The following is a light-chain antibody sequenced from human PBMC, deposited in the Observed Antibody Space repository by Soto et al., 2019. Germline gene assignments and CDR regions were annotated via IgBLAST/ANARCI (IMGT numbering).Light chain of an antibody. V-gene: IGKV3-15*01. J-gene: IGKJ5*01. Sequence: EIVLTQSPATLSLSPGERATLSCRASQSVSSNLAWYQQKRGQAPRLLIFETSTRATGIPARFSGSGSGTEFTLTISSLQPEDFAVYYCHQYNNWPPITFGQGTRLEIK. CDR1: QSVSSN. CDR2: ETS. CDR3: HQYNNWPPIT.